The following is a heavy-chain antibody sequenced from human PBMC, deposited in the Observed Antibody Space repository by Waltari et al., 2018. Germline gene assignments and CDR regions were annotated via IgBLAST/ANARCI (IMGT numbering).Heavy chain of an antibody. CDR2: INHSGST. J-gene: IGHJ4*02. CDR1: GGSFSGYY. CDR3: ARGRGELQWLLLSPFDY. D-gene: IGHD3-22*01. Sequence: QVQLQQWGAGLLKPSETLSLTCAVYGGSFSGYYWSWIRQPPGKGLEWIGEINHSGSTNYNPSLKSRVTISVDTSKNQFSLKLSSVTAADTAVYYCARGRGELQWLLLSPFDYWGQGTLVTVSS. V-gene: IGHV4-34*01.